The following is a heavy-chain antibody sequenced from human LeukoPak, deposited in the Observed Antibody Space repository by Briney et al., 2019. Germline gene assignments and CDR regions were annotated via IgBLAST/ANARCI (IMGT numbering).Heavy chain of an antibody. CDR1: GGSISSYY. V-gene: IGHV4-59*01. J-gene: IGHJ6*02. Sequence: PSETLSLTCTVSGGSISSYYWSWIRQPPGKGLEWIGYIYYSGSTNYNASLTNRVTISVDTSKNQFSLKLSSVTAADTAVYYCARDHPGWWVWGQGTTVTVSS. CDR3: ARDHPGWWV. CDR2: IYYSGST. D-gene: IGHD2-15*01.